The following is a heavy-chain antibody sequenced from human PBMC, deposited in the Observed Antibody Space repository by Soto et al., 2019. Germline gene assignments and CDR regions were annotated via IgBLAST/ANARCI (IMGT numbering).Heavy chain of an antibody. V-gene: IGHV4-59*01. D-gene: IGHD3-22*01. CDR2: LYYGRSA. J-gene: IGHJ4*02. CDR3: ALRCMAVVPEY. CDR1: GDSISSYY. Sequence: QVQLQESGPGLVKPSETLSLTCAVSGDSISSYYCMWIRQPPGKGLESIGYLYYGRSANYNPSLKSRVTLSVDTSTNQFPLTLSSITAADTAVYYCALRCMAVVPEYWGQGTLVTVSS.